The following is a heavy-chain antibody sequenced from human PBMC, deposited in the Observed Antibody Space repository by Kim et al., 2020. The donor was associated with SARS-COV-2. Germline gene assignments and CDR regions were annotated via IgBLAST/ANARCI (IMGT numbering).Heavy chain of an antibody. V-gene: IGHV3-21*01. CDR2: ISSSSSYI. Sequence: GGSLRLSCAASGFTFSSYSMNWVRQAPGKGLEWVSSISSSSSYIYYADSVKGRFTISRDNAKNSLYLQMNSLRAEDTAVYYCARGLGQQLVRTLGYWGQGTLVTASS. D-gene: IGHD6-13*01. CDR3: ARGLGQQLVRTLGY. J-gene: IGHJ4*02. CDR1: GFTFSSYS.